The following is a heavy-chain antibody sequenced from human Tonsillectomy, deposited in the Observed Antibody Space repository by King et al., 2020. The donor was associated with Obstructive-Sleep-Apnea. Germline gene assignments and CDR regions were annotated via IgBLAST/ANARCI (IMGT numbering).Heavy chain of an antibody. CDR2: IYPGDSDT. J-gene: IGHJ4*02. CDR3: ATEQLWLN. CDR1: GYNFTNYW. D-gene: IGHD5-18*01. Sequence: EVQLVESGAEVKKPGESLKISCKGSGYNFTNYWIGWVRQMPGKGLEWMGIIYPGDSDTRYSPSFQGQVTISADKSITTAYLQWSGLKASDTAMYYCATEQLWLNWGQGTLVTVSS. V-gene: IGHV5-51*01.